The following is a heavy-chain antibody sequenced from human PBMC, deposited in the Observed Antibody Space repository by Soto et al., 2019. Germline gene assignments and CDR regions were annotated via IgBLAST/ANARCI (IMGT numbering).Heavy chain of an antibody. CDR2: VIPLVGTA. J-gene: IGHJ4*02. D-gene: IGHD3-22*01. V-gene: IGHV1-69*01. Sequence: QVQLVQSWAEVKKPGSSVSVSCKASGGTFSSYAISWVRQAPGQGLEWMGGVIPLVGTANYAQQFQGSVTLAADESTSKAYMERRSVRSEDTDVDCCAPFHSSSARIDYWGQGTLVTVSS. CDR1: GGTFSSYA. CDR3: APFHSSSARIDY.